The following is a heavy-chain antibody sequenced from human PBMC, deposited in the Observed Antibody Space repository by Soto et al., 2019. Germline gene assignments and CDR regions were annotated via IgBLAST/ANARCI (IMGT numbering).Heavy chain of an antibody. V-gene: IGHV3-30*03. CDR3: AGEGRFGSFFDY. D-gene: IGHD3-16*01. J-gene: IGHJ4*02. CDR2: ISPTGGNK. CDR1: GFAFGNFG. Sequence: QVPLVESGGGVVQPGRSLRLSCAASGFAFGNFGMHWFRQAPGQGLEWVALISPTGGNKDYGASVKGRFTISRDNDQNTVFLQMNSLRGDDTALYFCAGEGRFGSFFDYWGQGTLVTVSS.